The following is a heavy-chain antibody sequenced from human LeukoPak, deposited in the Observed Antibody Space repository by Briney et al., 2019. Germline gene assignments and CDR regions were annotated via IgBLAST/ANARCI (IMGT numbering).Heavy chain of an antibody. CDR1: GYTFTGYY. J-gene: IGHJ4*02. D-gene: IGHD2-21*01. Sequence: ASVKVSCKASGYTFTGYYMHWARQAPGQGLDWVGWFNPNTGGTKFAQKFQGRVTMTKDTSISTAYMELSRLTSDDTAVYYCATVVVPTYYWGQGTLVTVSS. CDR3: ATVVVPTYY. CDR2: FNPNTGGT. V-gene: IGHV1-2*02.